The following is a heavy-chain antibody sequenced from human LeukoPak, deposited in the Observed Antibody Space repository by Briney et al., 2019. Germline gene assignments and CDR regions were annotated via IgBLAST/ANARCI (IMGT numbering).Heavy chain of an antibody. D-gene: IGHD2-2*01. CDR2: GSESGGT. Sequence: PSETLSLTCAVYGGSLNGHYWSWLRQPPGKGLEGIGEGSESGGTKFNPSLKSRVTISADTSKNQFSLKLSSVTAADTAVYYCARQGICSSTSCYVVDVWGKGTTVIVSS. CDR3: ARQGICSSTSCYVVDV. V-gene: IGHV4-34*01. CDR1: GGSLNGHY. J-gene: IGHJ6*04.